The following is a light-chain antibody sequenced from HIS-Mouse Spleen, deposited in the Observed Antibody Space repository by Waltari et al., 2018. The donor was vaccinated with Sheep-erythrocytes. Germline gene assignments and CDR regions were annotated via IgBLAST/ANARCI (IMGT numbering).Light chain of an antibody. CDR2: AGS. Sequence: QSALTHPASVSGSPGQSITISCTGTSSDVGSYNLVSWYQQHPGKAPKLLIYAGSTRPSGVSNRFSGSKSGNTASLTISGLQAEDEADYYCCSYAGSSTPWVFGGGTKLTVL. J-gene: IGLJ3*02. V-gene: IGLV2-23*01. CDR3: CSYAGSSTPWV. CDR1: SSDVGSYNL.